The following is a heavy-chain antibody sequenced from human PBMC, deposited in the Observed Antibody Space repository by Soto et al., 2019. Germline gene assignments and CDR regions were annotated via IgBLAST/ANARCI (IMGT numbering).Heavy chain of an antibody. CDR1: GFTFSSYA. J-gene: IGHJ6*02. CDR3: ARDMTYYDFWSGYYPPPRYGMDV. V-gene: IGHV3-23*01. Sequence: PGGSLRLSCAASGFTFSSYAMSWVRQAPGKGLEWVSAISGSGGSTYYADSVKGRFTISRDNSKNTLYLQMNSLRAEDTAVYYCARDMTYYDFWSGYYPPPRYGMDVWGQGTTVTVSS. D-gene: IGHD3-3*01. CDR2: ISGSGGST.